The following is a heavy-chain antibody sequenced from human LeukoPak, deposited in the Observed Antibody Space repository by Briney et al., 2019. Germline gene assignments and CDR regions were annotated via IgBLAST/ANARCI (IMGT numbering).Heavy chain of an antibody. CDR3: ARDTYYDYVWGSYRPPYFDY. CDR1: GFTFSSYW. V-gene: IGHV3-7*01. Sequence: GGSLRLSCAASGFTFSSYWMSWVRQAPGKGLEWVANIKQDGSEKYYVDSVKGRFTISRDNAKNSLYLQMNSLRAEDTAVYYCARDTYYDYVWGSYRPPYFDYWGQGTLVTVSS. D-gene: IGHD3-16*02. J-gene: IGHJ4*02. CDR2: IKQDGSEK.